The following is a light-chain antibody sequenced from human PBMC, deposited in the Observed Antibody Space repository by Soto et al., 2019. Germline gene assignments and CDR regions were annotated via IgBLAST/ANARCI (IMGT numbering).Light chain of an antibody. J-gene: IGKJ1*01. CDR3: QQYGSSPWWT. Sequence: EIALTQSPGTLSLSPGERATLSCRASQSVSSSYLAWYQQKPGQAPRLLIYGASSRATGIPDRFSGSGSGTDFTLTISRLEPEDFAVYYCQQYGSSPWWTFGQGTKVDIK. CDR1: QSVSSSY. CDR2: GAS. V-gene: IGKV3-20*01.